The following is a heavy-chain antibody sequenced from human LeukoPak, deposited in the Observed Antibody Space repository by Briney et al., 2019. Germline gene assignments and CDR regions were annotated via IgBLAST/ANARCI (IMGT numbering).Heavy chain of an antibody. CDR1: GGSISSYY. D-gene: IGHD2-2*01. J-gene: IGHJ6*03. Sequence: SETLPLTCTVSGGSISSYYWSWIRQPARKGLEWIGRIYTSGSTNYNPSLKSRVTISVDKSKNQFSLKLSSVTAADTAVYYCARDAVCSSTSCYGYYYYYMDVWGKGTTVTVSS. CDR3: ARDAVCSSTSCYGYYYYYMDV. CDR2: IYTSGST. V-gene: IGHV4-4*07.